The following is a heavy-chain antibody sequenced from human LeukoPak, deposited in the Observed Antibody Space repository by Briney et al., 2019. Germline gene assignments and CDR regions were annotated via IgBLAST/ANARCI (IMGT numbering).Heavy chain of an antibody. J-gene: IGHJ1*01. V-gene: IGHV4-31*03. CDR3: ARVVGTHLQH. Sequence: PSETLSLTCTVSGGSISSGGNYWTWIRQYPGKGLEWIGYIYNSGSTYYNPSLKSRVTISVDTSKNQFSLKLRSVTAADTAVYYCARVVGTHLQHWGQGTLVTVSS. CDR2: IYNSGST. D-gene: IGHD1-26*01. CDR1: GGSISSGGNY.